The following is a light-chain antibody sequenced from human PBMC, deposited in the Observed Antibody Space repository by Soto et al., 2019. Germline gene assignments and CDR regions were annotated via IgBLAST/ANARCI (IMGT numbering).Light chain of an antibody. CDR2: RAS. V-gene: IGKV3-15*01. Sequence: EVVMTQSPATLSVSPGAIATLSCRASQSVSNNLAWYQQNPGQAPRLLIYRASPRPTGIPARFSGSGSGTEYTLNISSLHPEDFAVYYCQQYNDGPLPFGGGIKVDI. J-gene: IGKJ4*01. CDR1: QSVSNN. CDR3: QQYNDGPLP.